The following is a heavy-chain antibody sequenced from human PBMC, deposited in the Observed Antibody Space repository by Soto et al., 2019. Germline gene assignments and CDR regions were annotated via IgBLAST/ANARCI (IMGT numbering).Heavy chain of an antibody. V-gene: IGHV4-34*01. D-gene: IGHD3-10*01. Sequence: TSETLSLTCAVYGGSFSGYYWSWIRQPPGKGLEWIGEINHSGSTNYNPSLKSRVTISVDTSKNQFSLKLSSVTAADTAVYYCARGRTTMVRGVNKNWFDPWGQGTLVTVSS. CDR1: GGSFSGYY. CDR2: INHSGST. CDR3: ARGRTTMVRGVNKNWFDP. J-gene: IGHJ5*02.